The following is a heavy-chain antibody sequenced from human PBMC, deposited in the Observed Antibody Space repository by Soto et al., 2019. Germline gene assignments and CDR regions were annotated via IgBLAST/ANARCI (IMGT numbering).Heavy chain of an antibody. Sequence: GGSLRLSCAASGFTVSSNYMSWVRQAPGKGLEWVSVIYSGGSTYYADSVKGRFTISRDNSKNTLFLQMNSLRAEDTAVYYCARDHSSYYFGSGSYNYYGMDVWGHGTTVTVSS. CDR1: GFTVSSNY. J-gene: IGHJ6*02. D-gene: IGHD3-10*01. V-gene: IGHV3-53*01. CDR3: ARDHSSYYFGSGSYNYYGMDV. CDR2: IYSGGST.